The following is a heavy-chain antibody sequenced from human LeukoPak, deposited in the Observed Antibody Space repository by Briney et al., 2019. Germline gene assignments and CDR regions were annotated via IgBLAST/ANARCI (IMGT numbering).Heavy chain of an antibody. J-gene: IGHJ3*02. V-gene: IGHV3-48*01. D-gene: IGHD3-22*01. CDR2: ISTSII. CDR3: ARSPSGYPRNDAFDI. Sequence: GGSLRLSCAASGFTFSSNAMNWVRQAPGKGLQWVSYISTSIIYYADSVKGRFTISRENAKNSLYLQMNSLRAGDTAVYYCARSPSGYPRNDAFDIWGQGTMVTVSS. CDR1: GFTFSSNA.